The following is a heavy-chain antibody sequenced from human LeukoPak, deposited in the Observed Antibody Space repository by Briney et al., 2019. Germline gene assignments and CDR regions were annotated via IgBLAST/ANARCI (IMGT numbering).Heavy chain of an antibody. Sequence: GGSLRLSCAASGFTVSSNYMSWVRQAPGKGLEWVSVIYSGGSTYYADSVKGRFTISRDNSKNTLYLQMNSLRAEDAAVYYCASVFSGSYDYWGQGTLVTVSS. CDR3: ASVFSGSYDY. V-gene: IGHV3-66*01. J-gene: IGHJ4*02. CDR1: GFTVSSNY. D-gene: IGHD1-26*01. CDR2: IYSGGST.